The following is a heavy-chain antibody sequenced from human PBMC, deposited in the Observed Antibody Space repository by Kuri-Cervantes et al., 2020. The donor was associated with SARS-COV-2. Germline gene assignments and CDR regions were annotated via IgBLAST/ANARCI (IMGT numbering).Heavy chain of an antibody. J-gene: IGHJ4*02. D-gene: IGHD2-8*01. Sequence: SVKVSCKASGGTFNSFGFTWVRQAPGRGLEWMGQILPVFGTTTYAQRLQGRVAITADESSTTAYMDLNSLRSDDTAVYFCARGRMKYNNGLCFHYFDDWGQGTVVTVSS. CDR1: GGTFNSFG. V-gene: IGHV1-69*13. CDR2: ILPVFGTT. CDR3: ARGRMKYNNGLCFHYFDD.